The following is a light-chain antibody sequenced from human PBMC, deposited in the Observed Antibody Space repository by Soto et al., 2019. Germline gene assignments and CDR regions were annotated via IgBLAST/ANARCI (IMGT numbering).Light chain of an antibody. Sequence: DIQMTQSPSTLSPSVGDRVTITCRASQSISSGLAWFQQKPGKAPKLLIYKASSLQSGVPSRFSGSESGTEFNLTISSLQPDDFATYYCQQYNPYSSTFGQGTKVEIK. CDR3: QQYNPYSST. V-gene: IGKV1-5*03. CDR2: KAS. CDR1: QSISSG. J-gene: IGKJ2*01.